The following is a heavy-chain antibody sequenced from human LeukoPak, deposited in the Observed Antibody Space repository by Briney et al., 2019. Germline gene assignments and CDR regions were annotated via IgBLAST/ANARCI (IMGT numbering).Heavy chain of an antibody. J-gene: IGHJ4*02. Sequence: SVKVSCKASRGTFSRYAISWVRQAPGQGLEWMGGIIPISGTTNYAQKFQGRVTITADETTSTAYMELSSLRSEDTAMYYCATYCSSANCYIWGYYFDSWGQGTLVTVSS. D-gene: IGHD2-2*01. V-gene: IGHV1-69*13. CDR3: ATYCSSANCYIWGYYFDS. CDR2: IIPISGTT. CDR1: RGTFSRYA.